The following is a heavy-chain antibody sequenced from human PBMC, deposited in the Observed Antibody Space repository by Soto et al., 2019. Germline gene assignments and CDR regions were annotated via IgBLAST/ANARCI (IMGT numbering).Heavy chain of an antibody. Sequence: PGGSLRLSCAASGFTFSSYAMSWVRQAPGKGLEWVSAISGSGGSTYYADSVKGRFTISRDNSKNTLYLQMNSLRAEDTAVYYCAAPGGQWLVPVQALGFDYWGQGTLVTVSS. CDR3: AAPGGQWLVPVQALGFDY. J-gene: IGHJ4*02. CDR1: GFTFSSYA. D-gene: IGHD6-19*01. CDR2: ISGSGGST. V-gene: IGHV3-23*01.